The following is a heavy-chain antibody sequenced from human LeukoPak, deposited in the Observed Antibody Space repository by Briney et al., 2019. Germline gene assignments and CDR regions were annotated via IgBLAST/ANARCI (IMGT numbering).Heavy chain of an antibody. J-gene: IGHJ4*02. V-gene: IGHV3-7*01. CDR3: ARDGQWLVSRYFDY. CDR2: IRQDGSEK. Sequence: PGGSLRLSCAASGFTFSSYWMSWVRQAPGKGLEWVANIRQDGSEKYYVDSVKGRFTISRDNAKNSLYLQMNSLRAEDTAVYYCARDGQWLVSRYFDYWGQGTLVTVSS. D-gene: IGHD6-19*01. CDR1: GFTFSSYW.